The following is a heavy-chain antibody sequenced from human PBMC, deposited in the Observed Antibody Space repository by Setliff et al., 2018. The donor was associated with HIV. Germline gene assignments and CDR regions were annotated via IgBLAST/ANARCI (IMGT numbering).Heavy chain of an antibody. CDR2: VLHSGSA. J-gene: IGHJ5*02. V-gene: IGHV4-4*02. Sequence: SETLSLTCAVSGGPLNSRNWWSWVRQPPGKGLEWIGEVLHSGSANSNASLRSRVMISVDTSKNQFSLKLSAVTAADTAVYYCARDHVFGSRTGFDPWGPGILVTVSS. CDR1: GGPLNSRNW. D-gene: IGHD3-10*01. CDR3: ARDHVFGSRTGFDP.